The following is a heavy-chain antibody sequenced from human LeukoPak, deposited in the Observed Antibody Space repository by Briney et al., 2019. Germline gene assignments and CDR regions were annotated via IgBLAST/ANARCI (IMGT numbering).Heavy chain of an antibody. J-gene: IGHJ4*02. D-gene: IGHD6-13*01. CDR3: ARGDSSTWFPSGLHIDH. CDR2: IFYNGNT. Sequence: SETLSLTCTVSGGSISRTSYYWGWIRQPPGEGLEWIGSIFYNGNTYYNPSLESRLTISADTSKNQFSLNLNSVTAADTAVYFCARGDSSTWFPSGLHIDHWGQGILVSVSS. CDR1: GGSISRTSYY. V-gene: IGHV4-39*07.